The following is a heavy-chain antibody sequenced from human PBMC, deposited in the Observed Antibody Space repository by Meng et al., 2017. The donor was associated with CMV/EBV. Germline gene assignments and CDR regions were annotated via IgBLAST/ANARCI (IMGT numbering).Heavy chain of an antibody. J-gene: IGHJ5*02. D-gene: IGHD1-7*01. CDR2: ISYDGSNK. CDR3: ARDGDWNYEGWFDP. CDR1: GFTFSSYA. V-gene: IGHV3-30-3*01. Sequence: ASGFTFSSYALPWVRQAPGQGLEWVAVISYDGSNKYYADSVKGRFTISRDNSKNTLYLQMNSLRAEDTAVYYCARDGDWNYEGWFDPWGQGTLVTVSS.